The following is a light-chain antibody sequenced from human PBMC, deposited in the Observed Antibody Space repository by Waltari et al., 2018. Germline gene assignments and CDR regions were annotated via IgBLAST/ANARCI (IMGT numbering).Light chain of an antibody. CDR2: STS. V-gene: IGKV3-20*01. J-gene: IGKJ4*01. Sequence: IVLTQSQDTLSCSPGERATLSCRASQSVPSISLAWYQQKPGQAPRPLFSSTSSRATDFSDRFSGSGSGTDFTLTINRLEPEDSAVYHCQQYDGSAVTFGGGTRVEIK. CDR1: QSVPSIS. CDR3: QQYDGSAVT.